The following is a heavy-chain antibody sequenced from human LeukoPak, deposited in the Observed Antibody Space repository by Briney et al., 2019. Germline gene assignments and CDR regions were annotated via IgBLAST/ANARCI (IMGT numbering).Heavy chain of an antibody. D-gene: IGHD3-10*01. Sequence: SETLSLTCTVSGGSISSSNYYWGWIRQPPGKGLEWIGNIYYSGSTNYNPSLKSRVTISVDTSKNQFSLKLSSVTAADTAVYYCARVIAGSLDYWGQGTLVTVSS. J-gene: IGHJ4*02. CDR1: GGSISSSNYY. CDR3: ARVIAGSLDY. V-gene: IGHV4-39*07. CDR2: IYYSGST.